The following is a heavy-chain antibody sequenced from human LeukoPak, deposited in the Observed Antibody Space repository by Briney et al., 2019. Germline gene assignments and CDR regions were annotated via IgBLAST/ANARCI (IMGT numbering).Heavy chain of an antibody. D-gene: IGHD5-12*01. J-gene: IGHJ3*02. Sequence: PSETLSLTCTVSGGSISSSSYYWGWIRQPPGKGLEWIGSIYYSGNTYYNPSLKSRVTISVDTSKNQFSLKLSSVTAADTAVYYCARDHSDPYSGYEMGAFDIWGQGTMVTVSS. CDR3: ARDHSDPYSGYEMGAFDI. V-gene: IGHV4-39*07. CDR2: IYYSGNT. CDR1: GGSISSSSYY.